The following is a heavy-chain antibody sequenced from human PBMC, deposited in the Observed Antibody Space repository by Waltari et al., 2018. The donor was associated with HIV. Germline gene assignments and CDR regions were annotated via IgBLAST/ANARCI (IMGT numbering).Heavy chain of an antibody. Sequence: LVESGGGVVQPGKSLTLSCAASEFTGSTSGFHWVRQVPGKGLEWVELIWFDGSKEFYADSVKGRFTISRDNSKNTLYLQMNSLRDEDTALYHCARENDPSGSYYYNAFDIWGQGTTVTVSS. D-gene: IGHD3-10*01. CDR3: ARENDPSGSYYYNAFDI. J-gene: IGHJ3*02. CDR1: EFTGSTSG. V-gene: IGHV3-33*01. CDR2: IWFDGSKE.